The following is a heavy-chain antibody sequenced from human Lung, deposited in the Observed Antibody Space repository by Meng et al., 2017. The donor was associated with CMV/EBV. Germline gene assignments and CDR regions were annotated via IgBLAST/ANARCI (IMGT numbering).Heavy chain of an antibody. D-gene: IGHD6-13*01. CDR2: VYYSGST. CDR1: GGSVSSGSFY. CDR3: ARVPQNIAAAGISAFDI. Sequence: SETLSLTCTVSGGSVSSGSFYWSWIRQPPGEGLERIGFVYYSGSTNYNPALKSRVTMSIDTSKNQFSLKLSSVTAADTAMYYCARVPQNIAAAGISAFDIXGQGXMVTVSS. V-gene: IGHV4-61*01. J-gene: IGHJ3*02.